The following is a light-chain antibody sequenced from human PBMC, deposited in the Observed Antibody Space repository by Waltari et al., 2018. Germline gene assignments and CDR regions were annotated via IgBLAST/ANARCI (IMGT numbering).Light chain of an antibody. J-gene: IGKJ3*01. V-gene: IGKV1D-16*01. CDR2: KAS. CDR3: LQYNSSPFT. CDR1: QSISSW. Sequence: DIQMTQSPSSLSASVGDTVTITCRASQSISSWLAWYQQKPGKAPKFLIHKASSLQSGVPSRFSGSGSGTDFTLTISSLQPEDFATYYCLQYNSSPFTFGPGTKLDIK.